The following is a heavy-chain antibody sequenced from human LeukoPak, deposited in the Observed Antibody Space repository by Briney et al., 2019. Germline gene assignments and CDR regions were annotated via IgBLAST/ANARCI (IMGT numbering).Heavy chain of an antibody. V-gene: IGHV1-2*02. CDR3: ATEAGHSSSRNSEYYFDY. CDR2: INPNSGGT. Sequence: GASVKVSCKASGYTFTGYYMHWVRQAPGQGLEWMGWINPNSGGTNYPQKFQGRVTMTRDTSISTAYMEMRRLTSDDTAIYYCATEAGHSSSRNSEYYFDYWGQGTLVTVSS. J-gene: IGHJ4*02. CDR1: GYTFTGYY. D-gene: IGHD6-6*01.